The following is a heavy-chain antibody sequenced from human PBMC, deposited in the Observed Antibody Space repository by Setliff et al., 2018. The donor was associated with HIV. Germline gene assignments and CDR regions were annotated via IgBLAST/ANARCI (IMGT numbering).Heavy chain of an antibody. J-gene: IGHJ3*01. D-gene: IGHD3-22*01. V-gene: IGHV4-39*07. CDR1: GASIRTTSYP. CDR2: IYYTGST. Sequence: PSETLSLTCSVSGASIRTTSYPWGWIRQAPGKGLEWIGSIYYTGSTYYNPSFKSRVTISVDMSKNQFSLKLNSVTAADTAVYHCARGDTYYHDSSGYVKSALDCFDVWGQGTMVTVSS. CDR3: ARGDTYYHDSSGYVKSALDCFDV.